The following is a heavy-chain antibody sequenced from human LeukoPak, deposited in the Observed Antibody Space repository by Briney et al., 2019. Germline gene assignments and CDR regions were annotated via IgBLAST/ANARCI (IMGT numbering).Heavy chain of an antibody. V-gene: IGHV4-39*07. CDR1: GGSISSSSYY. Sequence: PSETLSLTCTVSGGSISSSSYYWDWIRQPPGKGLEWIGNLYDSGSTHYNPSLKSRVTISLDTSKNQFSLKLSSVTAADTAVYYCARLGEVVINWYFDLWGRGTLVTVSS. D-gene: IGHD3-22*01. CDR2: LYDSGST. J-gene: IGHJ2*01. CDR3: ARLGEVVINWYFDL.